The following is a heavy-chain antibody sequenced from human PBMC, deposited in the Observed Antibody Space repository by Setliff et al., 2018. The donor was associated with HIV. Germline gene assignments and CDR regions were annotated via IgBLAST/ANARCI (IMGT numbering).Heavy chain of an antibody. CDR1: GGSISSGGYY. Sequence: SETLSLTCTVSGGSISSGGYYWSWIRQPPGKGLEWIGELNYDGVTNHNPSLRSRVTISVDTSRKQWSLRLNSVTAADTAVYYCATTYCRGADCPQMYDYWGQGTLVTVSS. CDR2: LNYDGVT. J-gene: IGHJ4*02. CDR3: ATTYCRGADCPQMYDY. D-gene: IGHD2-21*02. V-gene: IGHV4-39*07.